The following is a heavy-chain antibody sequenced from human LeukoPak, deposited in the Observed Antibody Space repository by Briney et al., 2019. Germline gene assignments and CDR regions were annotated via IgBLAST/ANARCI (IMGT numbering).Heavy chain of an antibody. CDR1: GGTFSSYA. CDR2: IIPIFGTA. D-gene: IGHD3-3*01. V-gene: IGHV1-69*05. CDR3: ASLEYDFWSGYYPC. Sequence: VASVKVSCKASGGTFSSYAISWVRQAPGQGLEWMGGIIPIFGTANYAQKFQGRVTITTDESTSTAYMELSSLRSEDTAVYYCASLEYDFWSGYYPCWGQGTLVTVSS. J-gene: IGHJ4*02.